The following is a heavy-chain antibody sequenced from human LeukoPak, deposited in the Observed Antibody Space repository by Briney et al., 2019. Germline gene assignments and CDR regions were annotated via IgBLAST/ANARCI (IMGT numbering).Heavy chain of an antibody. Sequence: ASVKVSCEASRYTFTGYYMHWVRQARAQALVWRGWINPNSGGTNYAQKFQGKVTMTRDTSISTDYMELSRLRSDDTAVYYCARVSGGVNLAAFDIWGQGTMVTVSS. CDR1: RYTFTGYY. D-gene: IGHD2-8*01. V-gene: IGHV1-2*02. CDR3: ARVSGGVNLAAFDI. CDR2: INPNSGGT. J-gene: IGHJ3*02.